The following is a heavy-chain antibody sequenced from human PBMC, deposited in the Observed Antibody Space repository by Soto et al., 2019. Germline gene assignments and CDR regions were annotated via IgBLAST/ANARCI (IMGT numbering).Heavy chain of an antibody. CDR2: IYYSGST. J-gene: IGHJ4*02. CDR3: ARHGYSSGWVLDY. V-gene: IGHV4-59*08. Sequence: QVQLQESGPGLVKPSETLSLTCTVSGGSISSYYWSWIRQPPGKGLEWIGYIYYSGSTNYNPSLMSRVTISVDTSKNQFSLKLSSVTAADTAVYYCARHGYSSGWVLDYWGQGTLVTVSS. CDR1: GGSISSYY. D-gene: IGHD6-19*01.